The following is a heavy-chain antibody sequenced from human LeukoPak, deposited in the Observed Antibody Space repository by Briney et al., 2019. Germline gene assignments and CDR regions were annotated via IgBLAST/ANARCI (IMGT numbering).Heavy chain of an antibody. CDR1: GFTFSSYG. CDR2: ISYDGSNK. CDR3: AKDMGYIVVVTAFGY. Sequence: GGSLRLSCAASGFTFSSYGMHWVRQAPGKGLEWAAVISYDGSNKYYADSVKGRFTISRDNSKNTLYLQMNSLRAEDTAVYYCAKDMGYIVVVTAFGYWGQGTLVTVSS. V-gene: IGHV3-30*18. J-gene: IGHJ4*02. D-gene: IGHD2-21*02.